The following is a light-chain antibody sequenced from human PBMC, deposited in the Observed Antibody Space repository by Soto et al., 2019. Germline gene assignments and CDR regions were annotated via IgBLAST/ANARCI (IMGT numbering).Light chain of an antibody. V-gene: IGLV1-40*01. CDR1: SSTFGAGYD. Sequence: QAVVTQPPSVPGAQGQRATISCTGTSSTFGAGYDVHWYQQLPGTAPKLLIYGNSNRPSGVPDRFSGSKSGTSASLAITGLQAEDEADYYCQSYDSSLSGSVFGGGTKLTVL. CDR2: GNS. CDR3: QSYDSSLSGSV. J-gene: IGLJ2*01.